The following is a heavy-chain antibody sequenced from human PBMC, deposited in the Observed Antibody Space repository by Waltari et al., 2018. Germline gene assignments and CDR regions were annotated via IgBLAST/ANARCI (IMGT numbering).Heavy chain of an antibody. CDR2: IIPIFGTA. J-gene: IGHJ5*02. V-gene: IGHV1-69*01. Sequence: QVQLVQSGAEVKKPGSSVTVSCKASGGTFSSYAISWVRQAPGQGLEWMGGIIPIFGTANYAQKFQGRVTITADESTSTAYMELSSLRSEDTAVYYCARVGVPAAIRGNWFDPWGQGTLVTVSS. CDR3: ARVGVPAAIRGNWFDP. CDR1: GGTFSSYA. D-gene: IGHD2-2*01.